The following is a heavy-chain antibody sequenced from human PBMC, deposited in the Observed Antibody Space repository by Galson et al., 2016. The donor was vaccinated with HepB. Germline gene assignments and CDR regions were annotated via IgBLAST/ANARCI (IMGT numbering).Heavy chain of an antibody. J-gene: IGHJ5*01. CDR1: GFIFSTYS. CDR2: ISSVSGYV. V-gene: IGHV3-21*01. Sequence: SLRLPCAASGFIFSTYSMNWVRQAPGKGLEWVSSISSVSGYVYYADSVKGRFTISRDDAKNSLYLQMNSLRAEDTAVYYCARDEKSYYGSGSFDFWGQGTLVTVSS. D-gene: IGHD3-10*01. CDR3: ARDEKSYYGSGSFDF.